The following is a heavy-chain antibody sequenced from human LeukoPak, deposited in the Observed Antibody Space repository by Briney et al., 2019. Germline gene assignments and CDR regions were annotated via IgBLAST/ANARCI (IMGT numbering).Heavy chain of an antibody. Sequence: KPSETLSLTCTVSGGSISSYYWSWIRQPPGKGLEWIGYIYYSGSTNYNPSLKSRVTISVDTSKNQFSLKLSSVTAADTAVYYCVRAPRGGAWYQTAEGFDYWGQGTLVTVSS. J-gene: IGHJ4*02. CDR3: VRAPRGGAWYQTAEGFDY. V-gene: IGHV4-59*12. CDR2: IYYSGST. D-gene: IGHD3-10*01. CDR1: GGSISSYY.